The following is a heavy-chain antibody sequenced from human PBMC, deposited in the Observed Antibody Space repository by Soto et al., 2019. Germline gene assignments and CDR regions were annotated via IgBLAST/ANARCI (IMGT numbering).Heavy chain of an antibody. V-gene: IGHV3-30-3*01. CDR2: ISYDGSNK. J-gene: IGHJ4*02. D-gene: IGHD2-21*02. CDR1: GFTFSSYA. CDR3: ARAPFVNCGGDCYSDD. Sequence: GGSLRLSCAASGFTFSSYAMHWVRQAPGKGLEWVAVISYDGSNKYYADSVKCRFTISRDNSKNKLYLQMNSLRAEDTAVYYCARAPFVNCGGDCYSDDWGQGTLVTVSS.